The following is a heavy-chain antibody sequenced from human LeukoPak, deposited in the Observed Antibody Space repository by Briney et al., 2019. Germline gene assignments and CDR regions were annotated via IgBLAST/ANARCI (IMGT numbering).Heavy chain of an antibody. V-gene: IGHV3-23*01. Sequence: PGGSLRLSCAASGFTFSSYGMSWVRQAPGKGLEWVSAISGSGGSTYYADSVKGRFTISRDNAKNSLYLQMNSLRAEDTAVYYCARDRVVATIWRLYYYYYMDVWGKGTTVTISS. J-gene: IGHJ6*03. CDR2: ISGSGGST. CDR3: ARDRVVATIWRLYYYYYMDV. D-gene: IGHD5-12*01. CDR1: GFTFSSYG.